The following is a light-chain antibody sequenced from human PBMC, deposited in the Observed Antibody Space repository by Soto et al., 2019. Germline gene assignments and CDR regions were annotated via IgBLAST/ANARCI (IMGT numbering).Light chain of an antibody. CDR2: DAV. Sequence: IVLTKSPVTMSLSPGEGATLACRASQSVTGTNLAWYQQRAGQAPRLLIYDAVRRATGITDRFSGSGSGTDFTLTISRLEPEDFAVYYCHQYGSSLGTFGQGTKVQV. V-gene: IGKV3-20*01. CDR3: HQYGSSLGT. J-gene: IGKJ2*01. CDR1: QSVTGTN.